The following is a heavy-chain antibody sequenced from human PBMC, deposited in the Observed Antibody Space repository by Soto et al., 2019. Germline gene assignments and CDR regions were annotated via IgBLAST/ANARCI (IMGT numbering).Heavy chain of an antibody. Sequence: QLQLQESGPGLVKPSETLSLTFTVSGGSISSSSYYWGWIRQPPGKGLEWIGSIYYSGSTYYNPSLKSRVTISVDTSKNQFSLKLSSVTAADTAVYYCARLEYQLLYFDYWGQGTLVTVSS. CDR1: GGSISSSSYY. CDR2: IYYSGST. V-gene: IGHV4-39*01. CDR3: ARLEYQLLYFDY. J-gene: IGHJ4*02. D-gene: IGHD2-2*01.